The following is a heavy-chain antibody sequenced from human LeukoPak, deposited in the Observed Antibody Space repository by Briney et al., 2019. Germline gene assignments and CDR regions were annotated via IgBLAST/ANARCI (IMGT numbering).Heavy chain of an antibody. CDR3: ARVRGTVTGSSTYYYYYMDV. CDR2: ISSSSSYI. D-gene: IGHD3-16*01. Sequence: PGGSLRLSCAASGFTFSSYSMNWVRQAPGKGLEWVSSISSSSSYIYYADSVKGRFTISRDNAKNSLYLQMNSLRAEDTAVYYCARVRGTVTGSSTYYYYYMDVWGKGTTVTISS. J-gene: IGHJ6*03. CDR1: GFTFSSYS. V-gene: IGHV3-21*01.